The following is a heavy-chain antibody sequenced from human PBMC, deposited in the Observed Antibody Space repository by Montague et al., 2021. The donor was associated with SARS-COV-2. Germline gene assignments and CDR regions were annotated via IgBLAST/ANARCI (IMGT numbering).Heavy chain of an antibody. D-gene: IGHD3-16*01. Sequence: CAISGDSVAELRRRSEEHTPALQSQFQLVCRPQHGYKRFDHYEVSMKGRISIKADTSKNQFSLQLDSVTPEDTAVYYCARGDGLGPYTGYAFDIWGQGTLVTVSS. CDR2: PQHGYKRFD. CDR1: GDSVAELRRR. CDR3: ARGDGLGPYTGYAFDI. J-gene: IGHJ3*02. V-gene: IGHV6-1*01.